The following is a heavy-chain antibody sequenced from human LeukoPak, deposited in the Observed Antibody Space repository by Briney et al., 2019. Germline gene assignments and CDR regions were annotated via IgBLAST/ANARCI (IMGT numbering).Heavy chain of an antibody. D-gene: IGHD5-18*01. CDR1: GGSISSYY. Sequence: PSETLSLTCTVSGGSISSYYWSWIRQPPGKGLEWIGYIYYSGSTNYNPSLKSRVTISVDTSKNQFSLKLSSVTAADPAVYYCATALDTAMLTYWGQGTLVTFSS. CDR2: IYYSGST. V-gene: IGHV4-59*01. J-gene: IGHJ4*02. CDR3: ATALDTAMLTY.